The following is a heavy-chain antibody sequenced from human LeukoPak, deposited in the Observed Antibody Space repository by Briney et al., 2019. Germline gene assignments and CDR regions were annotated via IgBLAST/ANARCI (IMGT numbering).Heavy chain of an antibody. J-gene: IGHJ6*02. CDR1: GGSISSYY. Sequence: SETLSLTCTVSGGSISSYYWSWIRQPPGKGLEWIGYIYYSGSTNYNPSLKGRVTISVDTSKNQFSLKLSSVTAADTAVYYCARLIGYGMDVWGQGTTVTVSS. V-gene: IGHV4-59*08. CDR2: IYYSGST. CDR3: ARLIGYGMDV.